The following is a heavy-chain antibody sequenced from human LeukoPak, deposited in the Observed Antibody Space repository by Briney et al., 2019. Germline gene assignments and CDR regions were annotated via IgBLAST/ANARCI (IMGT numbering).Heavy chain of an antibody. CDR1: GFTFSSYS. D-gene: IGHD6-19*01. CDR3: ARSGGGWYDHEYFQH. V-gene: IGHV3-21*04. J-gene: IGHJ1*01. CDR2: ISSSSSYI. Sequence: PGGSLRLSCAASGFTFSSYSMNWVRQAPGKGLEWVSSISSSSSYIYYADSVKGRFTISRDNAKNSLYLQMNSLRAEDTAVYYCARSGGGWYDHEYFQHGGQGTLVTVSS.